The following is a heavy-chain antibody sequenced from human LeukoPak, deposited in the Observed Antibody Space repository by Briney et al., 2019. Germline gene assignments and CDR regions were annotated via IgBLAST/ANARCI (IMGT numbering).Heavy chain of an antibody. Sequence: SETLSLTCTVSGGSISSGDYYWSWIRQPPGKGLEWIGYIYYSGSTYYNPSLKGRVTISVDTSKNQFSLKLSSVTAADTAVYYCAREVLIAAAKNAFDIWGQGTMVTVSS. J-gene: IGHJ3*02. D-gene: IGHD6-13*01. CDR1: GGSISSGDYY. V-gene: IGHV4-30-4*01. CDR2: IYYSGST. CDR3: AREVLIAAAKNAFDI.